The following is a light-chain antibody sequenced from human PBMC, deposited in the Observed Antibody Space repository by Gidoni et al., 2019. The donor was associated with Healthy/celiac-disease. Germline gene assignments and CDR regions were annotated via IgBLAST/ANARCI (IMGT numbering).Light chain of an antibody. Sequence: DIQMTQSPSPLSASVGDRVTITGRASQSMSSWLAWYQQKPGKAPKLLIYKAASLESGVPSRFSGSGAGTEFTRTISSLQPDDFATYYCQQYNSYPWTFGQGTKVEIK. CDR3: QQYNSYPWT. V-gene: IGKV1-5*03. J-gene: IGKJ1*01. CDR2: KAA. CDR1: QSMSSW.